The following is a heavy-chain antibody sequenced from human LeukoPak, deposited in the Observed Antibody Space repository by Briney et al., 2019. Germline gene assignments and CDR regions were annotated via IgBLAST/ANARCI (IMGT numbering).Heavy chain of an antibody. D-gene: IGHD3-3*01. V-gene: IGHV4-4*02. CDR2: IYHSGST. CDR1: GGSISSSNR. Sequence: SGTLSLTCAVSGGSISSSNRWSWVRQPPGKGLEWIGEIYHSGSTNYNPSLKSRVTILEDKSKNQFSLKMSSVTAADTAVYYCARLSLKVLEWSPTKGKETHYFDYWGQGTLVTVSS. J-gene: IGHJ4*02. CDR3: ARLSLKVLEWSPTKGKETHYFDY.